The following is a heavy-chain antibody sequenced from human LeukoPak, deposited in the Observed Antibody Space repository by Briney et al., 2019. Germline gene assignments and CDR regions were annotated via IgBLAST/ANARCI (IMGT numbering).Heavy chain of an antibody. D-gene: IGHD2-2*01. CDR3: ARATRSTGFDY. V-gene: IGHV4-31*11. CDR1: GGSFSGYY. J-gene: IGHJ4*02. CDR2: IYYSGST. Sequence: SETLSLTCAVYGGSFSGYYWSWIRQHPGKGLEWIGYIYYSGSTYYNPSLKSRVTISVDTSKNQFSLKLSSVTAADTAVYYCARATRSTGFDYWGQGTLVTVSS.